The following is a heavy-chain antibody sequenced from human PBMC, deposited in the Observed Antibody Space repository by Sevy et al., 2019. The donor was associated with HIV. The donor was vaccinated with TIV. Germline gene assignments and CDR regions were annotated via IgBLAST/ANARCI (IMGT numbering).Heavy chain of an antibody. CDR1: GFIFSSYA. CDR3: AKARYINGWDVLDY. CDR2: NSGSGDKT. D-gene: IGHD6-19*01. Sequence: GGSLRLSCAASGFIFSSYAMSWVRQAPGKGLEWVSTNSGSGDKTFYADSVKGRFTISRDNSKNTLYLQMNSLRAEDTAVYDCAKARYINGWDVLDYWGQGTLVTVSS. J-gene: IGHJ4*02. V-gene: IGHV3-23*01.